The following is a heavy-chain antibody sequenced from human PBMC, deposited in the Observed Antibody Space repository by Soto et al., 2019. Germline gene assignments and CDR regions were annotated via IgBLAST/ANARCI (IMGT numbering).Heavy chain of an antibody. V-gene: IGHV1-69*01. J-gene: IGHJ3*02. CDR1: GGTFSSYA. Sequence: QVQLVQSGAEVKKPGSLVKVSCKASGGTFSSYAISWVRQAPGQGPEWMGGIIPIFGTANYAQKFQGRVTITADESTSTAYMELSSLRSEDTAVYYCARDRISNHDDAFDIWGQGTMVTVSS. CDR3: ARDRISNHDDAFDI. CDR2: IIPIFGTA. D-gene: IGHD1-1*01.